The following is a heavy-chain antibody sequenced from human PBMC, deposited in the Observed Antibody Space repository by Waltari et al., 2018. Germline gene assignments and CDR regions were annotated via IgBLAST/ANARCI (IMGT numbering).Heavy chain of an antibody. D-gene: IGHD3-3*01. CDR1: GGSISSYY. V-gene: IGHV4-59*01. CDR3: ASTYYDFWSGLSPYYYYMDV. CDR2: IYYSGST. J-gene: IGHJ6*03. Sequence: QVQLQESGPGLVKPSETLSLTCTVSGGSISSYYWRWIRQAQGKALELIGYIYYSGSTNYNPSLKSRVTISVDTSKNQFSLKLSSVTAADTAVYYCASTYYDFWSGLSPYYYYMDVWGKGTTVTVSS.